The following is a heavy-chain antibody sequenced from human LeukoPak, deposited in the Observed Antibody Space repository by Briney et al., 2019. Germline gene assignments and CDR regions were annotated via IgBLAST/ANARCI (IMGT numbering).Heavy chain of an antibody. CDR1: GGPISTHY. CDR2: IYYSGST. Sequence: SETLSLTCIVSGGPISTHYWSWSRQPPGKGLEWIGYIYYSGSTNYNPSLKSRVTISVDTSKNQFSLKLSSVTAADTAVYYCARQAVVTPHYYYYMDVWGKGTTVTVSS. CDR3: ARQAVVTPHYYYYMDV. J-gene: IGHJ6*03. D-gene: IGHD4-23*01. V-gene: IGHV4-59*11.